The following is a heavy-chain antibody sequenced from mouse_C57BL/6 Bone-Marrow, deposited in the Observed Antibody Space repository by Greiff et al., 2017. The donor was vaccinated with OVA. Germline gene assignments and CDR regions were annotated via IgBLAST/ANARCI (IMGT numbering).Heavy chain of an antibody. V-gene: IGHV5-6*01. CDR2: ISSGGSYT. Sequence: EVQLQQSGGDLVKPGGSLKLSCAASGFTFSSYGMSWVRQTPDKRLEWVATISSGGSYTYYPDSVKGRFTISRDNAKNTLYLQMSSLKSEDTAMYYCRGMDYWGQGTSGTVSS. J-gene: IGHJ4*01. CDR3: RGMDY. CDR1: GFTFSSYG.